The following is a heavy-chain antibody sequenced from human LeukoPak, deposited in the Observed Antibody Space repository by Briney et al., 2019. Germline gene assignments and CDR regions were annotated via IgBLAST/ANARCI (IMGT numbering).Heavy chain of an antibody. Sequence: GGSLRLSCAASGFTFSSYWMSWVRQAPGKGLEWVANIKQDGSEKYYVDSVKGRFTISRDNAKNSLYLQMNSLRAEDTAVYYCARDFDRDYGDYLDYWGQGTLVTVSS. CDR1: GFTFSSYW. CDR2: IKQDGSEK. D-gene: IGHD4-17*01. CDR3: ARDFDRDYGDYLDY. V-gene: IGHV3-7*01. J-gene: IGHJ4*02.